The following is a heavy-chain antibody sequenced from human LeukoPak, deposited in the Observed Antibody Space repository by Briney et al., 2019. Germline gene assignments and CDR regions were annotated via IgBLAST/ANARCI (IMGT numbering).Heavy chain of an antibody. CDR3: ARGFYGSGSYSPPYYYMDV. CDR1: GYTFTGYY. D-gene: IGHD3-10*01. J-gene: IGHJ6*03. Sequence: ASVKVSCKASGYTFTGYYMEWVRQAPGQGLEWMGWINPNSGGTNYAQKFQGRVTMTRDTSISTAYMELSRLRSDDTAVYYCARGFYGSGSYSPPYYYMDVWGKGTTVTISS. CDR2: INPNSGGT. V-gene: IGHV1-2*02.